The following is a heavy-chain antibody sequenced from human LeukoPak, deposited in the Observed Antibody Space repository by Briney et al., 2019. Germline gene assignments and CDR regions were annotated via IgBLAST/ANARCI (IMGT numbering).Heavy chain of an antibody. D-gene: IGHD6-13*01. CDR3: AKDKFGGDQQLVRGYDY. CDR1: GFTFDDYA. CDR2: VSWNSGSI. V-gene: IGHV3-9*01. Sequence: PSRSLRLSCAASGFTFDDYAMHWVRQAPGKGLEWVSGVSWNSGSIDYADSVKGRFTISRDNAKNSLYLQMNSLRAEDTALYYCAKDKFGGDQQLVRGYDYWGQGTLVTVSS. J-gene: IGHJ4*02.